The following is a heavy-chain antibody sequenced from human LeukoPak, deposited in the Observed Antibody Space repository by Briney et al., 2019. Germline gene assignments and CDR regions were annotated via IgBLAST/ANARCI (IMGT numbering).Heavy chain of an antibody. CDR3: AREIGSSGYAGYFDY. V-gene: IGHV3-30*04. J-gene: IGHJ4*02. D-gene: IGHD3-22*01. CDR2: ISADGIGK. Sequence: GGSLRLSCAPSRNDHMHWVRQAPGKGLEWVAVISADGIGKYYADSVKGRFTISRDNSKNTFYLQMNSLRAEDTAIYYCAREIGSSGYAGYFDYRGQGTLVTVSS. CDR1: RNDH.